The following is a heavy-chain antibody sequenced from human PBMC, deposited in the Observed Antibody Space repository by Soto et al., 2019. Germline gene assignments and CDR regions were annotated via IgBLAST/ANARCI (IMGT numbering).Heavy chain of an antibody. CDR3: AIAGSGYYNY. CDR2: IYYSGSI. Sequence: SETLSLTCTVSGGSISSYYWSWIRQPPGKGLEWIGYIYYSGSINYNPSLKSRVTISVDTSKNQFSLKLSSVTAADTAVYYCAIAGSGYYNYWGQGTLVTVSS. D-gene: IGHD3-22*01. J-gene: IGHJ4*02. V-gene: IGHV4-59*01. CDR1: GGSISSYY.